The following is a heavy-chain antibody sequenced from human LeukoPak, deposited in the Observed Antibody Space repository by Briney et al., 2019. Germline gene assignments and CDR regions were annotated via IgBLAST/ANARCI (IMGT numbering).Heavy chain of an antibody. D-gene: IGHD3-22*01. CDR3: ARPRDSSGPRGAFDI. J-gene: IGHJ3*02. Sequence: HGESLKISCKGSGYSSTSYWIGWVRQMPGKGLEWMGIIYPGDSDTRYSPSFQGQVTISADKSISTAYLQWSSLKASDTAMFYCARPRDSSGPRGAFDIWGQGTMVTVSS. CDR2: IYPGDSDT. V-gene: IGHV5-51*01. CDR1: GYSSTSYW.